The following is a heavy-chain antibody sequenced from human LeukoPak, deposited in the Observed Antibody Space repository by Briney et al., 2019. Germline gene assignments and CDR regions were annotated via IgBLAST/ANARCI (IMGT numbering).Heavy chain of an antibody. J-gene: IGHJ5*02. CDR2: IIPIFGTA. CDR3: AREAQYYDILTGYYRWFDP. Sequence: SVTVSCKASGGTFSSYAISWVRQAPGQGLEWMGGIIPIFGTANYAQKFQGRVTITADESTSTAYMELCSLRSEDTAVYYCAREAQYYDILTGYYRWFDPWGQEPWSPSPQ. CDR1: GGTFSSYA. D-gene: IGHD3-9*01. V-gene: IGHV1-69*13.